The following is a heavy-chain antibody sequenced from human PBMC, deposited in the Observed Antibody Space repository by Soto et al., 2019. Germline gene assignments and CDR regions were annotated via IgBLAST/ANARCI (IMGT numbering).Heavy chain of an antibody. V-gene: IGHV1-2*04. D-gene: IGHD4-4*01. J-gene: IGHJ6*02. CDR2: INPNSGGT. CDR1: GYTFTGYY. CDR3: ARVRLSNYHYYYGMDV. Sequence: ASVKVSCKASGYTFTGYYMHWVRQAPGQGLEWMGWINPNSGGTNYAQKFQGWVTMTRDTSISTAYMELSRLRSDDTAVYYCARVRLSNYHYYYGMDVWGQGTTVTVSS.